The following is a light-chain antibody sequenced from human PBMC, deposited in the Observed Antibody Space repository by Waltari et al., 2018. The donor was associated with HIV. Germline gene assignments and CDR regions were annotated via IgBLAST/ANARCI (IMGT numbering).Light chain of an antibody. CDR2: WAS. CDR3: QQYYSSPPYT. Sequence: DIVMTQSPDSLAVSLGERATINCKSSQTVFYTSNNKNYLAWYQQKPGQPPKLLIYWASMRDSGVPDRFSGSGSGTDFTLTIGRLQTEDVAVYYCQQYYSSPPYTFGQGTKLEIK. CDR1: QTVFYTSNNKNY. V-gene: IGKV4-1*01. J-gene: IGKJ2*01.